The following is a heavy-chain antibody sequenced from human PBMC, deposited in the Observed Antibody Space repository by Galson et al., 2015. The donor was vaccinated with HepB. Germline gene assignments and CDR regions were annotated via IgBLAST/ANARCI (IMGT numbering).Heavy chain of an antibody. V-gene: IGHV3-48*03. CDR2: ISSSGSTI. CDR1: GFTFSSYE. J-gene: IGHJ6*02. D-gene: IGHD3-10*01. Sequence: SLRLSCAASGFTFSSYEMNWVRQAPGKGLEWVSYISSSGSTIYYADSVKGRFTISRDNAKNSLYLQMNSLRAEDTAVYYCARERNTMVRGVIIHYYGMDVWGQGTTVTVSS. CDR3: ARERNTMVRGVIIHYYGMDV.